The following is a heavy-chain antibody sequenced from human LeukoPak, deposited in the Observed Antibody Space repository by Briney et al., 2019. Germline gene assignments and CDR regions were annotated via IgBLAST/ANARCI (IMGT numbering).Heavy chain of an antibody. D-gene: IGHD3-3*01. CDR3: ARTRAATKGITIFGVVHEGYYMDV. V-gene: IGHV1-69*13. CDR1: GYIFSNYG. J-gene: IGHJ6*03. CDR2: IIPIFGTA. Sequence: ASVKVSCKASGYIFSNYGITWVRQAPGQGLEWMGGIIPIFGTANYAQKFQGRVTITADESTSTAYMELSSLRSEDTAVYYCARTRAATKGITIFGVVHEGYYMDVWGKGTTVTVSS.